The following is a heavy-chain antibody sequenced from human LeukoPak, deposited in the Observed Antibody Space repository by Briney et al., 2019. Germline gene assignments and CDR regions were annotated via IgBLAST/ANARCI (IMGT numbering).Heavy chain of an antibody. J-gene: IGHJ4*02. CDR3: ARAEAGYDYVGYYFDY. V-gene: IGHV4-61*01. D-gene: IGHD5-12*01. Sequence: PSETLSLTCTVSGGSVSSGSYYWRWIRQPPGKGLEWIGYIYYSGSTNYNPSLKSRVTISVDTSKNQFSLKLSSVTAADTAVYYCARAEAGYDYVGYYFDYWGQGTLVTVSS. CDR1: GGSVSSGSYY. CDR2: IYYSGST.